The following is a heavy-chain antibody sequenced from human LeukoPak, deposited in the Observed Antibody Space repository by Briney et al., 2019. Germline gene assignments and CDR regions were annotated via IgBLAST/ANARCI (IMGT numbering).Heavy chain of an antibody. Sequence: GGSLRLSGTAPGFTFTSYARTWVGQAQGKGLKWASPFFGSAGSTYYADSVKGRFTISRDNSKNTLYLQMNSLRAEDSAVYYCAKDGEASYEVYYYYMDVWGKGTTVTVSS. CDR1: GFTFTSYA. D-gene: IGHD5-18*01. V-gene: IGHV3-23*01. CDR3: AKDGEASYEVYYYYMDV. J-gene: IGHJ6*03. CDR2: FFGSAGST.